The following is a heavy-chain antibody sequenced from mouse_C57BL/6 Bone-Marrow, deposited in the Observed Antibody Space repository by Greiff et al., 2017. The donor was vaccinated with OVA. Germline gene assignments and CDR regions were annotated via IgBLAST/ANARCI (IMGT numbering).Heavy chain of an antibody. CDR1: GFNIKDDY. CDR3: TTEATVVAPAY. D-gene: IGHD1-1*01. CDR2: IDPENGDT. V-gene: IGHV14-4*01. Sequence: VQLQQSGAELVRPGASVKLSCTASGFNIKDDYMHWVKQRPEQGLEWIGWIDPENGDTESASKFQGKATIPADTSSNTAYLQLSSLTSEDTAVYYCTTEATVVAPAYWGQGTLVTVSA. J-gene: IGHJ3*01.